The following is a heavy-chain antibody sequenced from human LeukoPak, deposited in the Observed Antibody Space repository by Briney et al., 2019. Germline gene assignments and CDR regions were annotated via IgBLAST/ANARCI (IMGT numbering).Heavy chain of an antibody. CDR1: GGSISSYY. D-gene: IGHD3-10*01. J-gene: IGHJ5*02. V-gene: IGHV4-59*01. CDR3: ARDFTMVRGISRIGHWFDP. CDR2: IYYSGST. Sequence: PSETLSLTCTVSGGSISSYYWSWIRQPPGKGLEWIGYIYYSGSTNYNPSLKSRVAISVDTSKNQFSLKLSSVTAADTAVYYCARDFTMVRGISRIGHWFDPWGQGTLVTVSS.